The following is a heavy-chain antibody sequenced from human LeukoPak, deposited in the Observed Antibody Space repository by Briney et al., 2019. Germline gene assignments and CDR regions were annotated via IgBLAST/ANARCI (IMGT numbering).Heavy chain of an antibody. CDR3: ARSYSSSWSWFDP. V-gene: IGHV4-34*01. CDR1: GGSFSGYY. D-gene: IGHD6-13*01. Sequence: SETLSLTCAVYGGSFSGYYWSWIRQPPGKGLEWIGEINHSGSTNYNPSLKSRVTISVDTSKNQFSLKLSSVTAADTAVYYCARSYSSSWSWFDPWGQGTLVTVSS. CDR2: INHSGST. J-gene: IGHJ5*02.